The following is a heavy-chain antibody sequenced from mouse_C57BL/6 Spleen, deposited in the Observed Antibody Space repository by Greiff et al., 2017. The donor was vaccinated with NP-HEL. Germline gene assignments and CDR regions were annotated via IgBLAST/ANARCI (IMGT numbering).Heavy chain of an antibody. V-gene: IGHV1-69*01. Sequence: QVQLQQPGAELVMPGASVKLSCKASGYTFTSYWMHWVKQRPGQGLEWIGEIDPSDSYTNYNQKFKGKSTLTVDKSSSTAYMQLSSLTSEDSAVYYCARSIGYSFDYWGQGTTLTVSS. J-gene: IGHJ2*01. CDR1: GYTFTSYW. CDR2: IDPSDSYT. CDR3: ARSIGYSFDY. D-gene: IGHD2-12*01.